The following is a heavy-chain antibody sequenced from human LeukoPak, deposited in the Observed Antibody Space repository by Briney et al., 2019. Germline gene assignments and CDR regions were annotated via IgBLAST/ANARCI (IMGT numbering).Heavy chain of an antibody. CDR3: ARGYCSSTSCYGARHFDY. D-gene: IGHD2-2*01. J-gene: IGHJ4*02. CDR2: INHSGST. V-gene: IGHV4-34*01. CDR1: GGSISSYY. Sequence: SETLSLTCTVSGGSISSYYWSWIRQPPGKGLEWIGEINHSGSTNYNPSLKSRVTISVDTSKNQFSLKLSSVTAADTAVYYCARGYCSSTSCYGARHFDYWGQGTLVTVSS.